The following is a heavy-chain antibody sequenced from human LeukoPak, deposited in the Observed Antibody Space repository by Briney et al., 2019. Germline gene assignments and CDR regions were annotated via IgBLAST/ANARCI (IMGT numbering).Heavy chain of an antibody. CDR1: GGSFSGYY. CDR2: INHSGST. CDR3: ARQYYDILTGYRSASDY. D-gene: IGHD3-9*01. Sequence: SGTLSLTCAVYGGSFSGYYWSWIRQPPGKGLEWVGEINHSGSTNYNPSLKSRVTISVGTSKNQFSLKLSSVTAADTAVYYCARQYYDILTGYRSASDYWGQGTLVTVSS. J-gene: IGHJ4*02. V-gene: IGHV4-34*01.